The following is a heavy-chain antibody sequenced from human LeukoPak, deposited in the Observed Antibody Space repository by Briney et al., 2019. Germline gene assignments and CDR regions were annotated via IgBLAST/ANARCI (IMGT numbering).Heavy chain of an antibody. V-gene: IGHV3-66*01. D-gene: IGHD5-18*01. CDR3: TTREDTAMVAFDY. Sequence: GGSLRLSCAGSGFTVSSNYLTWVRQAPGKGLEWVSVIYNGVPTYYADSVKGRFTISRDNSKNTLYLQMNSLSAEDTAVYYCTTREDTAMVAFDYWGQGTQVTVAS. J-gene: IGHJ4*02. CDR2: IYNGVPT. CDR1: GFTVSSNY.